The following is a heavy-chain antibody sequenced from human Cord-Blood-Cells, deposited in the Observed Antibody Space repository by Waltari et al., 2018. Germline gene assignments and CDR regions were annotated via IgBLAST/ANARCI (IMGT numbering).Heavy chain of an antibody. Sequence: EVQLVESGGGLIQPGGSLRLSCAASGFTVSSNYMSWVRQAPGKGLGWVSVIYSGGSTYYADSVKGRFTISRDNSKNTLYLQMNSLRAEDTAVYYCARDSGYSSSWSFDYWGQGTLVTVSS. CDR3: ARDSGYSSSWSFDY. D-gene: IGHD6-13*01. CDR1: GFTVSSNY. V-gene: IGHV3-53*01. J-gene: IGHJ4*02. CDR2: IYSGGST.